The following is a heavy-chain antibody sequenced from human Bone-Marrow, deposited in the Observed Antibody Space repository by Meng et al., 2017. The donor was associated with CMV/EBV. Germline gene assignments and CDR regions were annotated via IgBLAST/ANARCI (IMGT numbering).Heavy chain of an antibody. D-gene: IGHD5-12*01. V-gene: IGHV1-2*02. CDR1: GYTFTGYY. J-gene: IGHJ4*02. CDR3: ARLDGVATTPLL. Sequence: ASVKVSCKASGYTFTGYYMHWVRQAPGQGLEWMGWINPNSGGTNYAQKFQGRVTMTRDTSISTAYMELSRLRSDDTAVYYCARLDGVATTPLLWAQGTLVTFSS. CDR2: INPNSGGT.